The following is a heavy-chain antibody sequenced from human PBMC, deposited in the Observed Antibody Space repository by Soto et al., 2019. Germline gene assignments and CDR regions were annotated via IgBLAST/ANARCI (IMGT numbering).Heavy chain of an antibody. J-gene: IGHJ2*01. CDR2: ISGGGDAT. CDR1: GFTFSGYA. CDR3: ARKVSGSTGRPDLWYFDL. Sequence: EVQLLDSGGGLVQPGGSPRLSCAASGFTFSGYALTWVRQAPGKGLEWVSAISGGGDATFYADSVKGRFTISRDNSKNTLYLQMNTLRAEDTAVYYCARKVSGSTGRPDLWYFDLCGRGTLVTVSS. V-gene: IGHV3-23*01. D-gene: IGHD3-10*01.